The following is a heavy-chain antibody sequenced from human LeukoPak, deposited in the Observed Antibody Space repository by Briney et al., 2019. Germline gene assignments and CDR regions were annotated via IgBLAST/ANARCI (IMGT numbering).Heavy chain of an antibody. CDR1: GFTFNIYS. Sequence: PGGSLRLSCAASGFTFNIYSMNWVRQTPGKGPEWVSYIDTSSSTRYYADSVLGRFAISRDSAKNSLYLQMNSLRAEDTAVYYCARGFQPHAYGDYPKLDYSGQGTLVTVSS. CDR3: ARGFQPHAYGDYPKLDY. D-gene: IGHD4-17*01. CDR2: IDTSSSTR. V-gene: IGHV3-48*01. J-gene: IGHJ4*02.